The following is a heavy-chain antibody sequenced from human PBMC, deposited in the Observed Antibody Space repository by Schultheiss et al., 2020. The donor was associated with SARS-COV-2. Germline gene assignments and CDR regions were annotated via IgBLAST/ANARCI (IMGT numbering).Heavy chain of an antibody. D-gene: IGHD6-13*01. CDR2: INHSGST. CDR1: GGSFSGYY. CDR3: ARLGIAAAAPGYYYGMDV. V-gene: IGHV4-34*01. J-gene: IGHJ6*02. Sequence: SETLSLTCAVYGGSFSGYYWSWIRQPPGKGLEWIGEINHSGSTNYNPSLKSRVTISVDTSKNQFSLKLSSVTAADTAVYYCARLGIAAAAPGYYYGMDVWGQGTTVTVSS.